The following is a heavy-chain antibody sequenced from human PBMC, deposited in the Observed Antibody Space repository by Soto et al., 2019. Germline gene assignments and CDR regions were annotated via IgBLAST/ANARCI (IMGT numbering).Heavy chain of an antibody. CDR1: GFTVSDSY. J-gene: IGHJ4*02. D-gene: IGHD6-13*01. V-gene: IGHV3-53*04. Sequence: GGSLRLSCTASGFTVSDSYMSWVRQAPGKGLEWVSVIYSAGTTFYADSVKGRFTISRHNSQNTLYLQMNSLRTDDTAVYYCVRGRVYGGYVDYWGQGTLVTVSS. CDR3: VRGRVYGGYVDY. CDR2: IYSAGTT.